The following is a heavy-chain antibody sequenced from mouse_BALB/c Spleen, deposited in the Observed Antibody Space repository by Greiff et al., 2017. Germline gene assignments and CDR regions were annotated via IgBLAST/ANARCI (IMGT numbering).Heavy chain of an antibody. CDR3: ARNYEGLRRAWFAY. CDR1: GYTFTSYW. D-gene: IGHD2-2*01. J-gene: IGHJ3*01. V-gene: IGHV1-87*01. Sequence: QVQLKESGAELARPGASVKLSCKASGYTFTSYWMQWVKQRPGQGLEWIGAIYPGDGDTRYTQKFKGKATLTADKSSSTAYMQLSSLASEDSAVYYCARNYEGLRRAWFAYWGQGTLVTVSA. CDR2: IYPGDGDT.